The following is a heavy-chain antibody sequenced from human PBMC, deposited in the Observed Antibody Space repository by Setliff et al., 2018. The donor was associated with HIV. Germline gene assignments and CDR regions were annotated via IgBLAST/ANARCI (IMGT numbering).Heavy chain of an antibody. CDR3: ARDDSNYRQHGMDV. CDR1: GFTFSDYY. Sequence: PGGSLRLSCAASGFTFSDYYMNWVRQAPGKGLEWVSYISSSGSTIYYADSVKGRFTISRDNAKNSLYLQMNSLRAEDTAVYYCARDDSNYRQHGMDVWGQGTTVTVSS. D-gene: IGHD4-4*01. J-gene: IGHJ6*02. V-gene: IGHV3-11*04. CDR2: ISSSGSTI.